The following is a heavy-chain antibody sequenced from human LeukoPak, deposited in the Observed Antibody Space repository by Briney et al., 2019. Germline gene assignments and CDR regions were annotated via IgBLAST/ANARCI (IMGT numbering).Heavy chain of an antibody. CDR2: IWSDGSNK. J-gene: IGHJ4*02. CDR1: GFTFSNYG. CDR3: ARDRVDTDMVYFDY. D-gene: IGHD5-18*01. Sequence: GGSLRLSCAPSGFTFSNYGMHWVRQVPGKGLEWVAVIWSDGSNKYYADSVKGRFTISRDNAENTLYLQMNSLRDEDTAVYYCARDRVDTDMVYFDYWGQGTLVTVSS. V-gene: IGHV3-33*01.